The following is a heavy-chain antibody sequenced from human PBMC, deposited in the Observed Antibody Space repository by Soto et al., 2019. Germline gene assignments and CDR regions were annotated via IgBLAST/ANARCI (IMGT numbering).Heavy chain of an antibody. CDR2: ISGSGGST. Sequence: GGSLRLSCAASGFTFSSYAMSWVRQAPGKGLEWVSAISGSGGSTYYADSVKGRFTISRDNSKNTLYLQMNSLRAEDTAVYYCEKDWTLQWLAHFDYWGQGTLVPVSS. D-gene: IGHD5-12*01. CDR3: EKDWTLQWLAHFDY. V-gene: IGHV3-23*01. CDR1: GFTFSSYA. J-gene: IGHJ4*02.